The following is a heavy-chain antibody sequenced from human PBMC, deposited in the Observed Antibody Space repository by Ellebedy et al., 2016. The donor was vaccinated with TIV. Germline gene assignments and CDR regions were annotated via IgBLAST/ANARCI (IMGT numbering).Heavy chain of an antibody. CDR1: GFTFSSYS. J-gene: IGHJ4*02. CDR3: AKGGWGNAYDY. Sequence: GESLKISXAASGFTFSSYSMTWIRQAPGKGPEWVSTVSGSDGSVHYTDSVKGRFTISRDNSKNTLHLQMNSLSAEDTAVYYCAKGGWGNAYDYWGQGTLVTVSS. CDR2: VSGSDGSV. V-gene: IGHV3-23*01. D-gene: IGHD3-16*01.